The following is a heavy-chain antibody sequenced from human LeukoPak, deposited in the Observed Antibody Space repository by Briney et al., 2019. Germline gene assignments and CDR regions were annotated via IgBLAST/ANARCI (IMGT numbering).Heavy chain of an antibody. CDR1: GFTFSDNY. Sequence: STLLFSAAAGFTFSDNYLSCWLQAPGEGLEWVSYISSSSSYTNYADSVKGRFTISRDNAKNSLYLQMNSLRAEDTAVYYCARDRLDIVVVRAAIPDYWDFWGQRTLVTVSS. CDR2: ISSSSSYT. CDR3: ARDRLDIVVVRAAIPDYWDF. V-gene: IGHV3-11*06. D-gene: IGHD2-2*01. J-gene: IGHJ4*02.